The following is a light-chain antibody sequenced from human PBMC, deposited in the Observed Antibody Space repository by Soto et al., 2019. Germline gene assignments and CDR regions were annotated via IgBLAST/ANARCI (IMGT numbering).Light chain of an antibody. CDR1: SSNIGAGYD. Sequence: QSALTQPPSVSGAPGQRGTISCTGSSSNIGAGYDVHWYQQLPGTAPKVLIYGNSNRPSGVPDRFSGSKSGTSASLAITGLQAEDEADYYGQSYDSSLSGYVFGTGTKVTVL. CDR2: GNS. CDR3: QSYDSSLSGYV. V-gene: IGLV1-40*01. J-gene: IGLJ1*01.